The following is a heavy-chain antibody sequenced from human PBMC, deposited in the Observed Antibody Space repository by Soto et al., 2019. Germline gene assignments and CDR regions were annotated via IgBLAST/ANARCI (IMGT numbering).Heavy chain of an antibody. J-gene: IGHJ3*02. V-gene: IGHV3-23*01. CDR1: GFIFSTYA. CDR2: ISSSGGTT. CDR3: AHPRGYGVFDAVDI. Sequence: EAQLLETGGGLVQPGGSLRLSCSASGFIFSTYAMNWVRQAPGEGLEWVSAISSSGGTTFYAESVRGRFTISRDNSVNTLYLQMSSLRTEDTAVYYCAHPRGYGVFDAVDIWGQGTMVTLSS. D-gene: IGHD4-17*01.